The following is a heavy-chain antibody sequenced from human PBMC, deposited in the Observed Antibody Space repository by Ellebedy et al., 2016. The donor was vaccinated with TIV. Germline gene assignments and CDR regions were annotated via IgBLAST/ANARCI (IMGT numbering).Heavy chain of an antibody. J-gene: IGHJ4*02. V-gene: IGHV3-49*04. D-gene: IGHD2-15*01. CDR3: TRDIYHLDSGHDY. CDR1: GFTFGDYA. CDR2: IRSKTYGGTT. Sequence: GESLKISCTTSGFTFGDYAMSWVRQAPGKGLEWVGFIRSKTYGGTTEYAASVKGRFTISKDDSKSIAYLQMNSLKTEDTAVYYCTRDIYHLDSGHDYWGQGTLVAVSS.